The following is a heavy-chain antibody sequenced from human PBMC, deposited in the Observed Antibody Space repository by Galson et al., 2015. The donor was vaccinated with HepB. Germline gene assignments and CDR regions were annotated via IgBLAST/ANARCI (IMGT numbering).Heavy chain of an antibody. Sequence: CAISGDSVSSNSAAWNWIRQSPSRGLEWLGRTYYRSKWYNDYAVSVKSRITINPDTSKNQFSLQLNSVTPEDTAVYYCARDQSIYSSSSGAFDIWGQGTMVTVSS. CDR1: GDSVSSNSAA. D-gene: IGHD6-6*01. V-gene: IGHV6-1*01. CDR2: TYYRSKWYN. J-gene: IGHJ3*02. CDR3: ARDQSIYSSSSGAFDI.